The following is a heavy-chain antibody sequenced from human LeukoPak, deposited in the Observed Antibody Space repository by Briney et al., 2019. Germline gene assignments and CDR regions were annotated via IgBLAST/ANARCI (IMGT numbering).Heavy chain of an antibody. CDR1: GGSFSGYY. CDR2: INHSGST. Sequence: PSETLSLTCAVYGGSFSGYYWSWIRQPPGKGLEWIGEINHSGSTNYNPSLKSRVTISVDTSKNQFSLKLSSVTAADTAVYYCAREVVAAISWFDPWAQGTLVTVPS. J-gene: IGHJ5*02. V-gene: IGHV4-34*01. CDR3: AREVVAAISWFDP. D-gene: IGHD2-15*01.